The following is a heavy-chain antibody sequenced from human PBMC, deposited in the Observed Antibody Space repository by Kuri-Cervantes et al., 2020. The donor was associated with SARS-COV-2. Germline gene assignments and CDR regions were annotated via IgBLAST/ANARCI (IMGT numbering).Heavy chain of an antibody. V-gene: IGHV1-2*02. J-gene: IGHJ4*02. CDR1: GYTFTAYY. D-gene: IGHD2-15*01. CDR3: ATSLKSLAYCSGGSCYHIDY. CDR2: INPNSGGA. Sequence: ASVKVSCKASGYTFTAYYMHWVRQAPGQGLEWMGWINPNSGGANYAQKFQGRVTMTRDMSISTVYMDLSRLRSDDTALYYCATSLKSLAYCSGGSCYHIDYWGQGTLVTVSS.